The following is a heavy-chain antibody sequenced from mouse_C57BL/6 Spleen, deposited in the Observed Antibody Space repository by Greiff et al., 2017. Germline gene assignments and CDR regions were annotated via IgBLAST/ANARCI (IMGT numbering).Heavy chain of an antibody. CDR1: GYTFTSYW. CDR2: IDPSDSYT. J-gene: IGHJ3*01. CDR3: ARKDDYDGAWFAY. V-gene: IGHV1-69*01. D-gene: IGHD2-4*01. Sequence: VQLQQPGAELVMPGASVKLSCKASGYTFTSYWMHWVKQRPGQGLEWIGEIDPSDSYTNYNQKFKGKSTLTVDKSSSTAYMQLSSLTSEDSAVYDGARKDDYDGAWFAYWGQGTLVTVSA.